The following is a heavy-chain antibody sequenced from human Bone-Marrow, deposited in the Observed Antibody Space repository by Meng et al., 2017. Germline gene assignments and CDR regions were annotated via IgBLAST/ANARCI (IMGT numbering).Heavy chain of an antibody. V-gene: IGHV7-4-1*02. D-gene: IGHD2-21*02. Sequence: LVQSGAELKKAGAPVKVSCKASGYPFTSYAMNWVRQAPGQGLEWMGWINTNTGNPTYAQGFTGRFVFSLDTSVSTAYLQISSLKAEDTAVYYCARAYCGGDCYVSGWFDPWGQGTLVTVSS. CDR1: GYPFTSYA. CDR2: INTNTGNP. CDR3: ARAYCGGDCYVSGWFDP. J-gene: IGHJ5*02.